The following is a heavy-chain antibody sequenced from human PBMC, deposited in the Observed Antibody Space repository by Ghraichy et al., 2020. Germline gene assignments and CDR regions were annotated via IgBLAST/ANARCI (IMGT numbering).Heavy chain of an antibody. D-gene: IGHD1-26*01. CDR3: ARDSGAGGWNYFDY. J-gene: IGHJ4*02. CDR1: GGSISSYY. V-gene: IGHV4-59*01. CDR2: IYYSGST. Sequence: SETLSLTCTVSGGSISSYYWSWIRQPPGKGLEWIGYIYYSGSTNYNPSLKSRVTISVDTSKNQFSLKLSSVTAADTAVYYCARDSGAGGWNYFDYWGQGTLVTVSS.